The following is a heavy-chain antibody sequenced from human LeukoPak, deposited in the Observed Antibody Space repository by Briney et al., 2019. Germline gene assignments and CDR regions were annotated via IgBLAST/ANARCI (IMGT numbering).Heavy chain of an antibody. CDR1: GFTFSDYY. V-gene: IGHV3-11*01. D-gene: IGHD3-22*01. CDR3: ARALVDTMIVLDY. J-gene: IGHJ4*02. Sequence: PGGSLRLSCAASGFTFSDYYMSWIRQAPGKGLEWVSYISSSGSTIYYADSVKGRFTISRDNAKNSLYLQMNSLRAEDTAVYYCARALVDTMIVLDYWGQGTLVTVSS. CDR2: ISSSGSTI.